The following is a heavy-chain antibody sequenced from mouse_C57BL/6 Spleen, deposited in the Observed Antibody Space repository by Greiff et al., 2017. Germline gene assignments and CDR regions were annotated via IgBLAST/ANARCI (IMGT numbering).Heavy chain of an antibody. J-gene: IGHJ4*01. Sequence: EVKLVESGGGLVKPGGSLKLSCAASGFTFSDYGMHWVRQAPEKGLEWVAYISSGSSTIYYADTVKGRFTISRDNAKNTLFLQMTSLRSEDTAMYYCATYGSSYVEAMDYWGQGTSVTVSS. V-gene: IGHV5-17*01. CDR2: ISSGSSTI. CDR3: ATYGSSYVEAMDY. D-gene: IGHD1-1*01. CDR1: GFTFSDYG.